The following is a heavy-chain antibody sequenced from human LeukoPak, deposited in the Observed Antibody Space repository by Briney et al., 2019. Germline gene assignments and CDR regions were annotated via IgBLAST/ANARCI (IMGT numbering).Heavy chain of an antibody. CDR2: INHSGST. V-gene: IGHV4-34*01. J-gene: IGHJ5*02. CDR3: ARVLDSSGYYYGFDP. CDR1: GGSFSGYY. Sequence: SETLSLTCAVYGGSFSGYYWSWIRQPPGKGLEWIGEINHSGSTYYIPSLKSRVTISVDTSKNQFSLKLSSVTAADTAVYYCARVLDSSGYYYGFDPWGQGTLVTVSS. D-gene: IGHD3-22*01.